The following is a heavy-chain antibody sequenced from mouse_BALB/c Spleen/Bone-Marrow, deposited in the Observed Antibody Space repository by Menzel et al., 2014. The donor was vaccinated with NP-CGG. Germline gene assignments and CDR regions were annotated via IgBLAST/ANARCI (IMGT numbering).Heavy chain of an antibody. CDR2: IDPDNDYS. V-gene: IGHV1-14*01. J-gene: IGHJ3*01. CDR3: ARPFGDYFAY. CDR1: GYTFSSSV. D-gene: IGHD2-13*01. Sequence: EVKLQESGPELVKPGASVKMSCKASGYTFSSSVLHWVKQTPGQGLEWIGYIDPDNDYSKYNEKFRGKATLTSDKSSSTAYMELSALTSEDSAVYHCARPFGDYFAYWGQGTLVTVSA.